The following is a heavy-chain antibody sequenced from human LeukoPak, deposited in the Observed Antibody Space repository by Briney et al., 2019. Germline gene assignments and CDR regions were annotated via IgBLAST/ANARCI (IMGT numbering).Heavy chain of an antibody. CDR2: INHSGST. J-gene: IGHJ4*02. Sequence: PSETLSLTCAVYGGSFSGYYWSWIRQPPGKGLEWIGEINHSGSTNYNPSLKSRVTISVDTSKNQFSLKLSSVTAADTAVYYCARRKLRFLEWLLPYYFDYWGQGTLVTVSS. CDR1: GGSFSGYY. CDR3: ARRKLRFLEWLLPYYFDY. D-gene: IGHD3-3*01. V-gene: IGHV4-34*01.